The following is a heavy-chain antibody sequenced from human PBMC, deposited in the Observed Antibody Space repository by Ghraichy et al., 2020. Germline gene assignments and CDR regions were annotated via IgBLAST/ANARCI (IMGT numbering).Heavy chain of an antibody. CDR2: ISAYNGNT. J-gene: IGHJ3*02. CDR3: ARTDSSGYYYHDAFDI. D-gene: IGHD3-22*01. V-gene: IGHV1-18*04. Sequence: ASVKVSCKASGYTFSSYGISWVRQAPGQGLEWMGWISAYNGNTKYAQNLQGRVTMTTDTSTSTAYMGLRSLRSDDTAVYYCARTDSSGYYYHDAFDIWGQGTMVTVSS. CDR1: GYTFSSYG.